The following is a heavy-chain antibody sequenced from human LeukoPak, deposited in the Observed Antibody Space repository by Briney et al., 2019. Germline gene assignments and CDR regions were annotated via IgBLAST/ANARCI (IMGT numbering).Heavy chain of an antibody. V-gene: IGHV3-23*01. J-gene: IGHJ5*02. D-gene: IGHD2-2*01. CDR3: AKSGDIVVVPAARNWFDP. Sequence: GGSLSLSCAASGFTFSSYAMSWVRQAPGKGLEWVSAISGSGGSTYYADSVKGRFTISRDNSKNTLYLQMNSLRDEDTAVYYCAKSGDIVVVPAARNWFDPWGQGTLVTVSS. CDR2: ISGSGGST. CDR1: GFTFSSYA.